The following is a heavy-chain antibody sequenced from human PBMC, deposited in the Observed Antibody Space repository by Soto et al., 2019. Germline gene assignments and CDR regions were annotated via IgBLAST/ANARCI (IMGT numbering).Heavy chain of an antibody. CDR2: INSDGSST. Sequence: EVQLVESGGGLVQPGGSLRLSCAASGFTFSSYWMHWVRQAPGKGLVWVSRINSDGSSTSYADSVKGRFTISRDNAKNTLYLQMNSLRAEDTAVYYCAREEGLRPGVGIDVWGQGTTVTVSS. CDR1: GFTFSSYW. D-gene: IGHD5-12*01. J-gene: IGHJ6*02. V-gene: IGHV3-74*01. CDR3: AREEGLRPGVGIDV.